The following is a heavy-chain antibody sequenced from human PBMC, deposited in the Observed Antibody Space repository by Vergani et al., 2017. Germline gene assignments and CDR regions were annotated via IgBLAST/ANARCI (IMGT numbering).Heavy chain of an antibody. CDR3: ARHYCSGGSCYPALVGY. CDR2: IYYSGST. V-gene: IGHV4-39*01. J-gene: IGHJ4*02. D-gene: IGHD2-15*01. Sequence: QLQLQESGPGLVKPSETLTLTCTVSGGSISSSSYYWGWIRQPPGKGLEWIGSIYYSGSTYYNPSLKSRVTISVDTSKNQFSLKLSSVTAADTAVYYCARHYCSGGSCYPALVGYWGQGTLVTVSS. CDR1: GGSISSSSYY.